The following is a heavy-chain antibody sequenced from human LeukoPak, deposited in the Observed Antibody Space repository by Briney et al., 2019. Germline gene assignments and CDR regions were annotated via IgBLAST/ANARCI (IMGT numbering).Heavy chain of an antibody. Sequence: SETLSLTCAVYGGSFSGYYWSWIRQPPGKGLEWIGEINHSGSTNYNSSLKSRVTISVDTSKNQFSLKLSSVTAADTAVYYCARAPPDFWSGYFLNYWFDPWGQGTLVTVSS. D-gene: IGHD3-3*01. J-gene: IGHJ5*02. V-gene: IGHV4-34*01. CDR1: GGSFSGYY. CDR2: INHSGST. CDR3: ARAPPDFWSGYFLNYWFDP.